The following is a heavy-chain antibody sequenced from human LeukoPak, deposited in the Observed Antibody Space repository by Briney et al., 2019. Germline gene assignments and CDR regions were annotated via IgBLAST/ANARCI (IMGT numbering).Heavy chain of an antibody. V-gene: IGHV4-39*01. CDR2: IYYSGST. CDR3: ARRAAGYSTGWRGVFDY. CDR1: GGSISSSTYY. J-gene: IGHJ4*02. D-gene: IGHD6-19*01. Sequence: SETLSLTCAVSGGSISSSTYYWAWIRQPPGKGLEWIANIYYSGSTYYNPSLESRVTISVDTSKNQFSLELRSATAADTAVYYCARRAAGYSTGWRGVFDYWGQGTLVTVSS.